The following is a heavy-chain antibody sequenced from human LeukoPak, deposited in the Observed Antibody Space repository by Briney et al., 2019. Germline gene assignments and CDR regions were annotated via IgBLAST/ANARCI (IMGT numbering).Heavy chain of an antibody. CDR3: AREGPRGNSQFDY. D-gene: IGHD2/OR15-2a*01. V-gene: IGHV3-33*01. Sequence: GGSLRLSCAASGFTFSSYGMHWVRQAPGKGLEWVALVWYDGSNKYYTDSVKGRLTISRDNSKNTLYLQMNSLRAEDTAIYYCAREGPRGNSQFDYWGQGTLVTVSS. CDR2: VWYDGSNK. J-gene: IGHJ4*02. CDR1: GFTFSSYG.